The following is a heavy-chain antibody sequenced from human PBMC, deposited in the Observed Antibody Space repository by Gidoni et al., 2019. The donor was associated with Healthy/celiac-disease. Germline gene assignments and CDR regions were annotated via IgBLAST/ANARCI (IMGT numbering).Heavy chain of an antibody. CDR2: IRSKADGGTT. V-gene: IGHV3-49*03. D-gene: IGHD3-22*01. CDR3: TRDAPTYYYDSSGYFLFDY. CDR1: GFTFGDYA. J-gene: IGHJ4*02. Sequence: EVQLVESGGGLVQPGRSLRLSCTASGFTFGDYAMSWFRQAPGKGLEWVGFIRSKADGGTTEYAASGKGRFTISRDDSKSIAYLQMNSLKTEDTAVYYCTRDAPTYYYDSSGYFLFDYWGQGTLVTVSS.